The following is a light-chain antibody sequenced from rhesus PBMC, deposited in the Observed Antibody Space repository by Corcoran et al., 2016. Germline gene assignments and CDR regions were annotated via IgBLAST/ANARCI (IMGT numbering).Light chain of an antibody. J-gene: IGKJ3*01. V-gene: IGKV3-42*01. CDR2: GAT. CDR3: QQDYSWPPFT. CDR1: QSGSSS. Sequence: EIVMTQSPATLTLSPGERATLSCRASQSGSSSLAWYQTNPGQAPKPLIYGATSRATGIPDRFSGSGSVTEFTLPIGSLEPEDVGVYYCQQDYSWPPFTFGPGTKLDIK.